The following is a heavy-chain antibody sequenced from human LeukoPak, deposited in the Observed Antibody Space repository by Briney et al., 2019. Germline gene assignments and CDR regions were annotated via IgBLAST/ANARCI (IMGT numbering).Heavy chain of an antibody. V-gene: IGHV3-23*01. Sequence: PGGSLRLSCAASGFTFGTYAMGWVRQAPGKGLEWVSAISGSGGSTYYADSVKGRFTISRDSSKNTLYLQMNSLRAEDTAVYYCAKGTPTYHLLSGYYFDYWGQGTLVTVSS. J-gene: IGHJ4*02. D-gene: IGHD1-1*01. CDR3: AKGTPTYHLLSGYYFDY. CDR1: GFTFGTYA. CDR2: ISGSGGST.